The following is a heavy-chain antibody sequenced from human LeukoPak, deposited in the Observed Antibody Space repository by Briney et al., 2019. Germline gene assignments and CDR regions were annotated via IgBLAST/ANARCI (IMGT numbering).Heavy chain of an antibody. CDR1: GFTFSSYS. CDR3: AKAPAVAVGYYYYYMDV. V-gene: IGHV3-23*01. D-gene: IGHD6-19*01. CDR2: ISGSGGST. Sequence: GGSLRLSCAASGFTFSSYSMNWVRQAPGKGLEWVSAISGSGGSTYYADSVKGRFTISRDNSKNTLYLQMNSLRAEDTAVYYCAKAPAVAVGYYYYYMDVWGKGTTVTVSS. J-gene: IGHJ6*03.